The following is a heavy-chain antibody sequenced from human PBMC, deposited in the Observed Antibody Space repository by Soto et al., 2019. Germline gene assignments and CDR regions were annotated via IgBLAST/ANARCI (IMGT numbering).Heavy chain of an antibody. D-gene: IGHD5-12*01. V-gene: IGHV4-39*01. CDR3: ASLDSGRDGYNCFDS. Sequence: SETLSLTCTVSGGSISSGYYYWGWIRQPPGKGLEWIGNFYYGGSTDYNPSLKSRVTISVDTSKNQFSLRLRSVTAADTAIYYGASLDSGRDGYNCFDSWGQGTMVTVSS. CDR1: GGSISSGYYY. CDR2: FYYGGST. J-gene: IGHJ4*02.